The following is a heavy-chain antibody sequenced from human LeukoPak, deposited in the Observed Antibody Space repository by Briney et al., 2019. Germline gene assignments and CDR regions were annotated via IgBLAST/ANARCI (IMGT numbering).Heavy chain of an antibody. CDR1: GYTFTTYF. V-gene: IGHV1-46*03. Sequence: ASVKVSCKASGYTFTTYFMHWVRQAPGQGLEWMGRINPSGGATIYAQKFQGRVTMTRDTSTTTVYMELSSLRSDDTAVYYCTRLYDSSAEPGLYWGQGTLVTASS. D-gene: IGHD3-22*01. J-gene: IGHJ4*02. CDR3: TRLYDSSAEPGLY. CDR2: INPSGGAT.